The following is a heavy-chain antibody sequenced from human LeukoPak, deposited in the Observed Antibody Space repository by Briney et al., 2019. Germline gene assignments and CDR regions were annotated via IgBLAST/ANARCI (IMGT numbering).Heavy chain of an antibody. CDR1: GYTFTGYY. CDR3: AREYCGGDFPGYYGMDV. J-gene: IGHJ6*02. V-gene: IGHV1-2*02. CDR2: INPNSGGT. Sequence: ASVKVSCKASGYTFTGYYMHWVRQAPGQGLEWMGWINPNSGGTNYAQKFQGRVTMTRDTSISTAYMELSRLRSDDTAVYYCAREYCGGDFPGYYGMDVWGQGPTVTVSS. D-gene: IGHD2-21*02.